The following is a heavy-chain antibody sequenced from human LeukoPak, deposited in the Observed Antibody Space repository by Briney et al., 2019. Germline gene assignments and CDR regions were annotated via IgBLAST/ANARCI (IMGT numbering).Heavy chain of an antibody. CDR2: IYTSGST. Sequence: SETLSLTCTVSGGSISSYYWSWIRQPAGKGLERIGRIYTSGSTNYNPSLKSRVTISVDTSKNQFSLKLSSVTAADTAVYYCAREGSSSWYSYYYYMDVWGKGTTVTISS. CDR3: AREGSSSWYSYYYYMDV. CDR1: GGSISSYY. D-gene: IGHD6-13*01. V-gene: IGHV4-4*07. J-gene: IGHJ6*03.